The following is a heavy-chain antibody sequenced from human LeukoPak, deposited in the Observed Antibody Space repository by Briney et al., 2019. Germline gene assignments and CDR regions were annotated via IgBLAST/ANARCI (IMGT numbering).Heavy chain of an antibody. Sequence: GGSLRLSCAASGFTFSSYSMNWVRQAPGKGLEWVSSISSSSSYIYYADSVKGRFTISRDNAKNSLYLQMNSLRAEDTAVYYCARAGTPIAVAGDFDYWGQGTLVTVSS. D-gene: IGHD6-19*01. CDR1: GFTFSSYS. CDR3: ARAGTPIAVAGDFDY. V-gene: IGHV3-21*01. CDR2: ISSSSSYI. J-gene: IGHJ4*02.